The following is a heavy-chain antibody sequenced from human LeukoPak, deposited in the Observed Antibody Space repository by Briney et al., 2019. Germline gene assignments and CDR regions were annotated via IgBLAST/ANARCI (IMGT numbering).Heavy chain of an antibody. CDR1: GGSISSYY. CDR3: ARRGDAESGWSSHYYYYYGMDV. CDR2: IYTSAST. Sequence: SDTLSLTCTVAGGSISSYYWSWIRQPAGRGLEWIGPIYTSASTNYNPSLKSRVTISVDTSQNQFSLKLSSVTAADTAVSYCARRGDAESGWSSHYYYYYGMDVWGQGTTATVSS. D-gene: IGHD6-19*01. V-gene: IGHV4-4*07. J-gene: IGHJ6*02.